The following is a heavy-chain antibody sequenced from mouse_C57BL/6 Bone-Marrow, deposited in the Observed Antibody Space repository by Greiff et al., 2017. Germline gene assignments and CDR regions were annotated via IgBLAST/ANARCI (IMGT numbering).Heavy chain of an antibody. D-gene: IGHD2-5*01. J-gene: IGHJ3*01. CDR1: GYTFTEYS. CDR2: FYPGSGSI. Sequence: QVQLQQSGAELVKPGASVKLSCKASGYTFTEYSIHWVKQRSGQGLEWIGWFYPGSGSIKDNEKFKDKATLTADKSSSTAYMELSRLTSEDSAFYFCARHDYYSNYFWFAYWGQGTLVTVSA. V-gene: IGHV1-62-2*01. CDR3: ARHDYYSNYFWFAY.